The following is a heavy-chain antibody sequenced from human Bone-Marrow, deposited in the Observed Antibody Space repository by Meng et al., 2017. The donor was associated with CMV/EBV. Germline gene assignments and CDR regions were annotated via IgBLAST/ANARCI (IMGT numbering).Heavy chain of an antibody. J-gene: IGHJ5*02. D-gene: IGHD2-2*02. CDR3: AKLGVPAAIPGWFDP. CDR2: INSDGSST. Sequence: GGSLRLSCAASGFTFSSYWMHWVRQAPGKGLVWVSRINSDGSSTSYADSVKGRFTISRDNAKNTLYLQMNSLRAEDTALYYCAKLGVPAAIPGWFDPWGQGTLVTVSS. CDR1: GFTFSSYW. V-gene: IGHV3-74*01.